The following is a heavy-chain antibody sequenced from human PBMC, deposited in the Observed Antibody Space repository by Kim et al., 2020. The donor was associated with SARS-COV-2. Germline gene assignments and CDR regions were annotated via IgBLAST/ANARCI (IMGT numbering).Heavy chain of an antibody. Sequence: SETLSLTCIVSGGSISGSYWTWIRQPPGKGLEWIGYIYYTGTTSYNPTLLSRVTGSVESSNNQFSLNLKSVTAADTAVCTCASGGWSLDFWGQGTLVTVPS. V-gene: IGHV4-59*13. CDR2: IYYTGTT. CDR3: ASGGWSLDF. J-gene: IGHJ4*02. CDR1: GGSISGSY.